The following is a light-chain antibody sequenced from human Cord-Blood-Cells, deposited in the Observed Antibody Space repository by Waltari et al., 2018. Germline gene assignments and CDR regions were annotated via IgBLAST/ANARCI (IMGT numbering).Light chain of an antibody. Sequence: EIGMTQSPAPLSVSPGERATLPCSASQSVSTNLAWYQQKPGQAPRLLFYGASTRATGIPARFSGSGSGTEFTLTSSILQSEDFAVYYCQQYNNWPMYTFGQGTKLEIK. CDR2: GAS. CDR3: QQYNNWPMYT. J-gene: IGKJ2*01. CDR1: QSVSTN. V-gene: IGKV3-15*01.